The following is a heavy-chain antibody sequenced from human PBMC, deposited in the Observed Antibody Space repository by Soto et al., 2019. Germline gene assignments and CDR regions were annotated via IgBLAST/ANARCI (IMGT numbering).Heavy chain of an antibody. Sequence: SSETLSLTCAVYGGSFSGYYWTWIRQPPGTGLEWIGEINHSGSTNYNPSLKSRVTISVDTSKNQFSLKLTSVTAEDTAVYYCARDLVFSHYGDSNWFDPWGQGTLVTVSS. D-gene: IGHD4-17*01. CDR3: ARDLVFSHYGDSNWFDP. CDR1: GGSFSGYY. V-gene: IGHV4-34*01. J-gene: IGHJ5*02. CDR2: INHSGST.